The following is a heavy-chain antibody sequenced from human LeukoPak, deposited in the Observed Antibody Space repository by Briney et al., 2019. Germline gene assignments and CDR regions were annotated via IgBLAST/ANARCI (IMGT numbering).Heavy chain of an antibody. J-gene: IGHJ3*02. CDR3: ARTYYDFWSGYLDAFDI. V-gene: IGHV4-38-2*01. D-gene: IGHD3-3*01. CDR1: GYSISSGYY. Sequence: SETLSLTCAVSGYSISSGYYWGWIRQPPGKGLEWIGSIYHSGSTYYNPSLKSRVTISVDTSKNQFSLKLSSVTAADTAVYYCARTYYDFWSGYLDAFDIWGQGTMVTVSS. CDR2: IYHSGST.